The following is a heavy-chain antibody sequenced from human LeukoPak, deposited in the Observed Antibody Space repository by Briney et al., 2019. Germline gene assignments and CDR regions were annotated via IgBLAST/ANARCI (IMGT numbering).Heavy chain of an antibody. CDR2: ISGSGGST. D-gene: IGHD2-2*01. V-gene: IGHV3-23*01. CDR1: GFTFNSYA. J-gene: IGHJ4*02. CDR3: AKDSKYCSSTSCYYYFDY. Sequence: RGSLRLSCASSGFTFNSYAMNWVRQAPGKGLEWVSGISGSGGSTHYADSVKGRFTISRDNSENTLYLQMNSLRAEDTAVYYCAKDSKYCSSTSCYYYFDYWGQGTLLTVSS.